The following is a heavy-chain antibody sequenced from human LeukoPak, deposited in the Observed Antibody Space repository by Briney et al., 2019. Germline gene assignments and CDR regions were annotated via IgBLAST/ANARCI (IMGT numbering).Heavy chain of an antibody. Sequence: ASVKVSCKASGYTFTSYDINWVRQATGQGLEWMGWMNPNSGNTGYAQKFQGRVTITRNTSISTAYMELSSLRSDDTAVYYCEKDSYYFGSGSYGDWFDPWGQETLLTVSS. CDR3: EKDSYYFGSGSYGDWFDP. CDR2: MNPNSGNT. J-gene: IGHJ5*02. V-gene: IGHV1-8*03. D-gene: IGHD3-10*01. CDR1: GYTFTSYD.